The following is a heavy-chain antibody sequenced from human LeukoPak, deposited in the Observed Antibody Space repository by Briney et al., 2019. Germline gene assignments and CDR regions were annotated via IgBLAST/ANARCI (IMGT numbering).Heavy chain of an antibody. D-gene: IGHD4-23*01. Sequence: PGGSLRLSCAASGFTFSYYALHWVRQAPGKGLEWVAAISADGSDTYYADSVKGRFTISRDNSKNTLYLQMSSLRTEDTAVYFCARDPGVTPTPRFDYWGQGALVTVSS. V-gene: IGHV3-30*04. J-gene: IGHJ4*02. CDR2: ISADGSDT. CDR3: ARDPGVTPTPRFDY. CDR1: GFTFSYYA.